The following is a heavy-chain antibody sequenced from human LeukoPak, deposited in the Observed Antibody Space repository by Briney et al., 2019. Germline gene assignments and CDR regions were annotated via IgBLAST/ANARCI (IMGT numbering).Heavy chain of an antibody. CDR2: INHSGST. CDR3: ARRGTSYYYGMDV. D-gene: IGHD1-1*01. Sequence: PSETLSLTCAVYGGSFCGYYWSWIRQPPGKGLEWIGEINHSGSTNYNPSLKSRVTISVDTSKNQFSLKLSSVTAADTAVYYCARRGTSYYYGMDVWGQGTTVTVSS. CDR1: GGSFCGYY. J-gene: IGHJ6*02. V-gene: IGHV4-34*01.